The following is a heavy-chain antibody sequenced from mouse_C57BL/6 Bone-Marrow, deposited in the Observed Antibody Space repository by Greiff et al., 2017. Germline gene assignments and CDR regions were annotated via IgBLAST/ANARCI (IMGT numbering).Heavy chain of an antibody. Sequence: EVQLQQSGPVLVKPGASVKMSCKASGYTFTDYYMNWVKQSHGKSLEWIGVINPYNGGTSYNQKFKGKATLTVDKSSSTAYMELNSLTSEDAAVYYCARCDGYPHYYAMDYWGQGTSVTGSA. V-gene: IGHV1-19*01. CDR3: ARCDGYPHYYAMDY. CDR2: INPYNGGT. CDR1: GYTFTDYY. J-gene: IGHJ4*01. D-gene: IGHD2-3*01.